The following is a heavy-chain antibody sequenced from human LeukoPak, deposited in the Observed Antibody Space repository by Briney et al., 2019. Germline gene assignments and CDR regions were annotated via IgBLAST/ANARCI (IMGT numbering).Heavy chain of an antibody. CDR1: GFTFSNHG. V-gene: IGHV3-23*01. Sequence: GGSLRLSCATSGFTFSNHGMNWVRQAPGKGLEWVSGISPSGDIKYYADSVKGRFTISRDNSKNAVYLEVISLTDEDTAVYYCAKDDAWLRFGEWSQGTLVTVSS. CDR3: AKDDAWLRFGE. J-gene: IGHJ4*02. D-gene: IGHD3-10*01. CDR2: ISPSGDIK.